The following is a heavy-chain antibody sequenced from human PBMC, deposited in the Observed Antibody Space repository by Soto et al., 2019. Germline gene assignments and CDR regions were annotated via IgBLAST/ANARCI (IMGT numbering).Heavy chain of an antibody. CDR3: ARGKSGWLTFDY. V-gene: IGHV3-53*02. CDR2: IYSGSAT. Sequence: EVRLVETGGGSIQPGGSLRLSCAASGFTVSDTYMNWVRQAPGKGLEWVSVIYSGSATYYADPVKGRFTISRDNSKNTLFLQRSSLRVDDSAVYYCARGKSGWLTFDYCGQGILVTVSS. D-gene: IGHD6-19*01. CDR1: GFTVSDTY. J-gene: IGHJ4*02.